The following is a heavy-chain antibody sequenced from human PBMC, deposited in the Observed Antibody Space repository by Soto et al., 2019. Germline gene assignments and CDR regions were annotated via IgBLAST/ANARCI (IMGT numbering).Heavy chain of an antibody. CDR1: GFTFSDYY. Sequence: GGSLRLSCAASGFTFSDYYMSWIRQAPGKGLEWVSYISGSGNYKNYADSMKGRFTISRDNTKNSLYLQMNNLRAEDTAVYLCARDPPRYYGSGSYYNAAVVSYFDLWGRGTLVTVSS. CDR2: ISGSGNYK. J-gene: IGHJ2*01. V-gene: IGHV3-11*05. D-gene: IGHD3-10*01. CDR3: ARDPPRYYGSGSYYNAAVVSYFDL.